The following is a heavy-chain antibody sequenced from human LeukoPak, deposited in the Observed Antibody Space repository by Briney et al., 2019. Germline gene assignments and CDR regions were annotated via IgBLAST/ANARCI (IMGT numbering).Heavy chain of an antibody. Sequence: SETLSLTCTVSGGPISSYYWSWIRQPPGKGLEWIGYIYYSGSTNYNPSLKSRVTISVDTSKNQFSLKLSSVTAADTAVYYCARAGIAAAPDYWGQGTLVTVSS. J-gene: IGHJ4*02. D-gene: IGHD6-13*01. CDR2: IYYSGST. CDR3: ARAGIAAAPDY. CDR1: GGPISSYY. V-gene: IGHV4-59*01.